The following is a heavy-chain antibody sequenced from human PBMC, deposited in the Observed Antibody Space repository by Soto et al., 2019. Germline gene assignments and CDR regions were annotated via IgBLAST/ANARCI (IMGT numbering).Heavy chain of an antibody. CDR1: GFPFSSFH. Sequence: GGSLRLSCAASGFPFSSFHMNWVRQAPGRGLEWVAYITSSSDTIYYSDSVKGRFTISRDNSKNTLYLQMNSLRAEDTAVYYCAKDRPSGSRPYYYGMDVWGQGTTVTVSS. V-gene: IGHV3-48*01. CDR2: ITSSSDTI. D-gene: IGHD1-26*01. J-gene: IGHJ6*02. CDR3: AKDRPSGSRPYYYGMDV.